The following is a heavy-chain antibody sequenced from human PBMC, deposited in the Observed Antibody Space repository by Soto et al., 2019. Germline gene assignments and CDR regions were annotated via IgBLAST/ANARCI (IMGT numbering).Heavy chain of an antibody. D-gene: IGHD6-13*01. J-gene: IGHJ4*02. CDR1: GGTFSSYA. V-gene: IGHV1-69*01. CDR3: ARDGISAAGPGLSYDY. CDR2: IIPIFGTA. Sequence: QVQLVQSGAEVKKPGSSVKVSCKASGGTFSSYAISWVRQAPGQGLEWMGGIIPIFGTAKYAQKFQGRVTITADESTRTAYKELSSLRTEDTAVYYCARDGISAAGPGLSYDYWGQGTLVTVSS.